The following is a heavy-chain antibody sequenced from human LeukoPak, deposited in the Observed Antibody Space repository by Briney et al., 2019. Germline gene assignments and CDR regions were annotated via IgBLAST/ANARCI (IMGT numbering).Heavy chain of an antibody. CDR3: AKDFGGRIAVAGGYDY. D-gene: IGHD6-19*01. J-gene: IGHJ4*02. CDR1: GFTFDDYA. CDR2: ISWDGGST. V-gene: IGHV3-43D*03. Sequence: GGSLRLSCAASGFTFDDYAMHWVRQAPGKGLDWVSLISWDGGSTYYADSVKGRFTISRDNSKNSLYLQMNSLRAEDTALYYCAKDFGGRIAVAGGYDYWGQGTLVTVSS.